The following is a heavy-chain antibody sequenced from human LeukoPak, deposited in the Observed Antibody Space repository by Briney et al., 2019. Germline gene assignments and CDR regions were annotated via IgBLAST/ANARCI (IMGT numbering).Heavy chain of an antibody. D-gene: IGHD3-22*01. CDR3: AREVYYDSSGFPGY. V-gene: IGHV7-4-1*01. CDR2: INTNTGNP. J-gene: IGHJ4*02. CDR1: GYIFTSFG. Sequence: ASVKVSCKASGYIFTSFGISWVRQAPGQGLEWMGWINTNTGNPTYAQGFTGRFVFSLDTSVSTAYLQICSLKAEDTAVYYCAREVYYDSSGFPGYWGQGTLVTVSS.